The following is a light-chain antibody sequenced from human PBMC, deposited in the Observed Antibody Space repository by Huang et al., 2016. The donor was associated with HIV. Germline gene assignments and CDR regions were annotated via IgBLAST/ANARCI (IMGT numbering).Light chain of an antibody. J-gene: IGKJ1*01. CDR2: RAY. V-gene: IGKV3-15*01. CDR3: QQYNNWPWT. CDR1: QRVSTN. Sequence: EIVMTQSPATLSVSPGERATLSCGASQRVSTNLVGYQQNPGQGPRRLLVRAYTRATGIPARFSGSGSGTEFTLTSSSLQSEDFAVYYCQQYNNWPWTFGQGTRVEIK.